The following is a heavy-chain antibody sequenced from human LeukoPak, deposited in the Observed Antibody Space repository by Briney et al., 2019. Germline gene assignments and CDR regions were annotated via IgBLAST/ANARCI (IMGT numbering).Heavy chain of an antibody. J-gene: IGHJ5*02. CDR2: IRYDGSNK. V-gene: IGHV3-30*02. CDR3: AKDYGITGTGGAWLDP. D-gene: IGHD1-20*01. Sequence: PGGSLSLSCGASGFAFSRYGMHWVRQAPGKGREWVAFIRYDGSNKNHADSVKGRFTISRDNSKNMLYLQMISLRTEDTSVYYCAKDYGITGTGGAWLDPWGQGTLVTVSS. CDR1: GFAFSRYG.